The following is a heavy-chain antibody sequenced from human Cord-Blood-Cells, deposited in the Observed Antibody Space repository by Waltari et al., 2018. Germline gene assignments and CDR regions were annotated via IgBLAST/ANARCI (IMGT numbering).Heavy chain of an antibody. D-gene: IGHD3-3*01. CDR1: GGTFSSYA. CDR2: IIPIFGTA. J-gene: IGHJ6*02. CDR3: ARGEWSNYLYGMDV. V-gene: IGHV1-69*01. Sequence: QVQLMQSGAKVKTPGCSVKVSCQASGGTFSSYAISWVRQAPGQGLEWMGGIIPIFGTANYAQKFKGRVTITADESTSTAYMELSSLRSEDTAVYYCARGEWSNYLYGMDVWGQGTTVTVSS.